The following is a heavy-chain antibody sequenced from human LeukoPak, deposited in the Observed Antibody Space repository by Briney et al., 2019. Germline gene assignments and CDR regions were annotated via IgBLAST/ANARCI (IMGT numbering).Heavy chain of an antibody. V-gene: IGHV3-74*01. CDR3: VRKFATGD. J-gene: IGHJ4*02. Sequence: EGSLRLSCAASGFTFSSHLMHWVRQAQGTGLVWVSSVKSDGTATNYADSVKGRFTISRDNAKNTLYLQMNSLRVEGTAVYYCVRKFATGDWGQGTLVTVSS. CDR2: VKSDGTAT. D-gene: IGHD1-14*01. CDR1: GFTFSSHL.